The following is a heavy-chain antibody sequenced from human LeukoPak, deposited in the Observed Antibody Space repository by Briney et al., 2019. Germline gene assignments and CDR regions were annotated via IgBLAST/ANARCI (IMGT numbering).Heavy chain of an antibody. Sequence: GGSLRLSCAASGLIFSTYSMTWVRKAPGKGLEWVAGISASEYTYYGDSVKGRFTISRDNSKNTLYLQLNNLRDEDTAIYYCAKDGGLGGVPVDVFDIWGQGTMVTVSS. CDR3: AKDGGLGGVPVDVFDI. D-gene: IGHD3-16*01. CDR1: GLIFSTYS. V-gene: IGHV3-23*01. CDR2: ISASEYT. J-gene: IGHJ3*02.